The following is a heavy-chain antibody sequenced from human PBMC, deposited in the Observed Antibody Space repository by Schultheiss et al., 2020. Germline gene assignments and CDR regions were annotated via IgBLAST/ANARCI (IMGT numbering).Heavy chain of an antibody. D-gene: IGHD5-18*01. Sequence: SETLSLTCAVYGGSFSGYYWSWIRQPPGKGLEWIGYIYYSGSTNYNPSLKSRVTMSLDTSKNQFSLKLSSVTAADTAVYYCARENVFGGNSYLGVFDYWGQGTLVTVSS. CDR1: GGSFSGYY. CDR3: ARENVFGGNSYLGVFDY. J-gene: IGHJ4*02. V-gene: IGHV4-59*12. CDR2: IYYSGST.